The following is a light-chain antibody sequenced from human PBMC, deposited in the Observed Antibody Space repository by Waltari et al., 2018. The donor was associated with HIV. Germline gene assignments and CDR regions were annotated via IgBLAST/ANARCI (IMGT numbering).Light chain of an antibody. J-gene: IGKJ1*01. CDR1: QSISSW. Sequence: DIQMTQSPSTLSASVGDRVTITCRASQSISSWLAWYQQKPGKAPNLLIYKASSLESGVPSRFSGSGSGTEFTLTISSLQPDDFATYYCQHYNSYPWTFGKGTKVEIK. CDR3: QHYNSYPWT. V-gene: IGKV1-5*03. CDR2: KAS.